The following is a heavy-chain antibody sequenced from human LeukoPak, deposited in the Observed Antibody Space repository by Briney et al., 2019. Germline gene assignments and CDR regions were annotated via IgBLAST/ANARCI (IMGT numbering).Heavy chain of an antibody. J-gene: IGHJ5*01. CDR2: TYYRSKWYN. Sequence: SQTLSLTCAISGDSVSTNSATWAWLRQSPSRGLEWLGRTYYRSKWYNDYAVSMKSRITINPDTSKNQFSLQLNSVTPEDTAVYYCARLVGASWFDSWGQGTLVTVSS. V-gene: IGHV6-1*01. D-gene: IGHD1-26*01. CDR3: ARLVGASWFDS. CDR1: GDSVSTNSAT.